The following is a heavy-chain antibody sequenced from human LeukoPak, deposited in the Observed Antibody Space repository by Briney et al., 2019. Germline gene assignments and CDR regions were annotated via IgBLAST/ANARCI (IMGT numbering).Heavy chain of an antibody. J-gene: IGHJ4*02. CDR1: GFTFSSYG. CDR2: ISYDGSNK. Sequence: GGSLILSCAASGFTFSSYGMHWVRQAPGKGLEWVAVISYDGSNKYYADSVKGRFTISRDNSKNTLYLQMNSLRAEDTAVYYCAKDRNGEMATNWGYFDYWGQGTLVTVSS. D-gene: IGHD5-24*01. CDR3: AKDRNGEMATNWGYFDY. V-gene: IGHV3-30*18.